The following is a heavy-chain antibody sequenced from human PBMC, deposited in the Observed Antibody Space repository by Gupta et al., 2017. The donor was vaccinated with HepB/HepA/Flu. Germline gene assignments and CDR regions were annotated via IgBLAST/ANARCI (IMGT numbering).Heavy chain of an antibody. CDR2: TRNKANSYTT. D-gene: IGHD3-22*01. CDR1: GFTFSDHY. Sequence: EVQLVESGGGLVQPGGSLRLSCAASGFTFSDHYMDWVRQAPGKGLEWVGRTRNKANSYTTEYAASVKGRVTISRDDSKNSLYLQMNSLKTEDTAVYYCAREHYDSSGYWYYFDYWGQGTLVTVSS. CDR3: AREHYDSSGYWYYFDY. V-gene: IGHV3-72*01. J-gene: IGHJ4*02.